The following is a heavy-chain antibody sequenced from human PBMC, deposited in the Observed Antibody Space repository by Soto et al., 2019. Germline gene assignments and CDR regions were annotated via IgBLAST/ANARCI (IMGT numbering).Heavy chain of an antibody. CDR1: GGTFSSYA. V-gene: IGHV1-69*06. CDR3: ARFRRITMVRGVPNWFDP. CDR2: IIPIFGTA. D-gene: IGHD3-10*01. Sequence: QVQLVQSGAEVKKPGSSVKVSCKASGGTFSSYAISWVRQAPGQGLEWMGGIIPIFGTANYAQKFQGRVTITADKSTSTAYMELSSLRSDDTAVYYCARFRRITMVRGVPNWFDPWGQGTLVTVSS. J-gene: IGHJ5*02.